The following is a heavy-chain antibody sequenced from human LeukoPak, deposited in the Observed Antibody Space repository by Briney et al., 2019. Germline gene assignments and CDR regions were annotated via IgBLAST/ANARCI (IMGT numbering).Heavy chain of an antibody. CDR3: ARGVWELPQGLGY. D-gene: IGHD1-26*01. J-gene: IGHJ4*02. Sequence: GASVKVSCKASGYTFTGYYMHWVPQAPGQELEWMGIINPSGGSTSYAQKFQGRVTMTRDMSTSTVYMELSSLRSEDTAVYYCARGVWELPQGLGYWGQGTLVTVSS. V-gene: IGHV1-46*01. CDR2: INPSGGST. CDR1: GYTFTGYY.